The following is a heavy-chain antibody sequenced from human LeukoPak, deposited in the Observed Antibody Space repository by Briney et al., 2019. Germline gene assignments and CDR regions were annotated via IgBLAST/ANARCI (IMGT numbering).Heavy chain of an antibody. J-gene: IGHJ3*02. V-gene: IGHV3-23*01. D-gene: IGHD1-1*01. CDR3: AKTPTGTTRDAFDI. Sequence: QSGGPLRLPCAASGFTFSSYAMSWVRQAPGKGLEWVSAISGSGGSTYYADSVKGRFTISRDNSKNPLYLQMNSLRAEDTAVYYCAKTPTGTTRDAFDIWGQGTMVTVSS. CDR1: GFTFSSYA. CDR2: ISGSGGST.